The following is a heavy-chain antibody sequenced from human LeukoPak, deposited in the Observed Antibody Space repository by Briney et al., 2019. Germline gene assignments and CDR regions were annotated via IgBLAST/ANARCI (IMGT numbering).Heavy chain of an antibody. V-gene: IGHV1-8*02. CDR2: INSYNGNT. Sequence: GASVKVSCKASGYTFTSYGITWVRQAPGQGLEWMGWINSYNGNTNYAQKFQGRVTMTRNTSISTAYMELSSLRSEDTAVYYCARMYGDYYYYYMDVWGKGTTVTISS. D-gene: IGHD4-17*01. CDR1: GYTFTSYG. J-gene: IGHJ6*03. CDR3: ARMYGDYYYYYMDV.